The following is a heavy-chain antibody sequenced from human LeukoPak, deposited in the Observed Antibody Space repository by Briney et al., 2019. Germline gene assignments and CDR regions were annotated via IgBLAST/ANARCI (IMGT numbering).Heavy chain of an antibody. D-gene: IGHD3-22*01. Sequence: GGSLRLSCAASGFAVSSNYMSWVRQAPGKGLEWVSVIYSGGSTDYADSVKGRFTISRDNSKSTLYLHMNSLRADDTAVYYCARAPGGYHSSGYPYFDYWGQGTLVTVSS. CDR1: GFAVSSNY. V-gene: IGHV3-66*01. J-gene: IGHJ4*02. CDR2: IYSGGST. CDR3: ARAPGGYHSSGYPYFDY.